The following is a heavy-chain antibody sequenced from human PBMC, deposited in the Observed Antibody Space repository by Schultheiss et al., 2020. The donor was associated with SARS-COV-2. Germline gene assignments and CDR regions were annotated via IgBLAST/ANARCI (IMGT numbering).Heavy chain of an antibody. CDR2: IYYSGST. D-gene: IGHD6-6*01. CDR1: GGSISSYY. V-gene: IGHV4-59*12. CDR3: ARGRCSSLDY. J-gene: IGHJ4*02. Sequence: SQTLSLTCTVSGGSISSYYWSWIRQPPGKGLEWIGYIYYSGSTNYNPSLKSRVTISVDTSKNQFSLKLSSVTAADTAVYYCARGRCSSLDYWGQGTLVTVSS.